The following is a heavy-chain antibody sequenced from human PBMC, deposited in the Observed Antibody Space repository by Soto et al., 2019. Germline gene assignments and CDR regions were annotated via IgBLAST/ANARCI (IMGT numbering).Heavy chain of an antibody. V-gene: IGHV4-30-4*01. CDR3: ARDSYYGSGSYDGWFDP. Sequence: KTSETLSLTCTVSGGSISSGDYYWSWIRQPPGKGLEWIGYIYYSGSTYYNPSLKSRVTISVDTSKNQFSLKLSSVTAADTAVYYCARDSYYGSGSYDGWFDPWGQGTLVTVSS. CDR2: IYYSGST. D-gene: IGHD3-10*01. J-gene: IGHJ5*02. CDR1: GGSISSGDYY.